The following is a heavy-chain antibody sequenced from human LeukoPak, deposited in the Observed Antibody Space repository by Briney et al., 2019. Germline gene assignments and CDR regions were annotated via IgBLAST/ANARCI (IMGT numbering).Heavy chain of an antibody. CDR1: GGSISSYY. CDR3: ARGGYYGSGNDFRFDP. V-gene: IGHV4-59*01. Sequence: PSETLSLTCTVSGGSISSYYWSWIRQSPGQGLECIGYIHCTGSTNYNPSLKSRVTISVETSKNQFSLKLKSVTAADTAVYYCARGGYYGSGNDFRFDPWGQGTLVTVSS. D-gene: IGHD3-10*01. J-gene: IGHJ5*02. CDR2: IHCTGST.